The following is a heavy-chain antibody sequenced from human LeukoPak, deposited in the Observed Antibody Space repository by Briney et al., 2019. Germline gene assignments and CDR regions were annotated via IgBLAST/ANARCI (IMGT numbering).Heavy chain of an antibody. V-gene: IGHV4-61*08. CDR2: IYYSGST. Sequence: PSETLSLTCTVSGGSISSGGYYWSWIRQPPGKGLEWIGYIYYSGSTNYNPSLKSRVTISVDTSKNQFSLKLSSVTAADTAVYYCARTTQGWFGEFDYWGQGTLVTVSS. J-gene: IGHJ4*02. D-gene: IGHD3-10*01. CDR1: GGSISSGGYY. CDR3: ARTTQGWFGEFDY.